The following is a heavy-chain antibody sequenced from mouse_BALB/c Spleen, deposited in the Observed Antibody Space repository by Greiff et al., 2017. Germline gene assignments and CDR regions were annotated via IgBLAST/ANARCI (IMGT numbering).Heavy chain of an antibody. CDR1: GYTFTSYW. V-gene: IGHV1-87*01. J-gene: IGHJ1*01. CDR3: ARYYGSRWYFDV. CDR2: IYPGDGDT. Sequence: VQLQQSGAELARPGASVKLSCKASGYTFTSYWMQWVKQRPGQGLEWIGAIYPGDGDTRYTQKFKGKATLTADKSSSTAYMQLSSLASEDSAVYYCARYYGSRWYFDVWGAGTTVTVSS. D-gene: IGHD1-1*01.